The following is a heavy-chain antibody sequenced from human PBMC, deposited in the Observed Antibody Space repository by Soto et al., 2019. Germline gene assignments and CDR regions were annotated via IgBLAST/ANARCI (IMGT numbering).Heavy chain of an antibody. Sequence: PSQTLSLTCAISGDTVSSNSGAWNWIRQSPSRGLEWLGRTYYRSKWYYDYAVSVKSRITINPDTSKNQFSLQLNSVTPEDTAVYYCARGGYSSSWYFISWDQGTLVTVSS. J-gene: IGHJ5*02. CDR3: ARGGYSSSWYFIS. D-gene: IGHD6-13*01. V-gene: IGHV6-1*01. CDR1: GDTVSSNSGA. CDR2: TYYRSKWYY.